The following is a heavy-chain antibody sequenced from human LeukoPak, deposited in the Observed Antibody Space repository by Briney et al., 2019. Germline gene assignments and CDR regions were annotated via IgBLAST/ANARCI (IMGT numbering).Heavy chain of an antibody. CDR3: ARARWYSCDY. CDR2: DGSGT. Sequence: GGSLRLSCAVSGFTLSGHWMFGVRQAPGKGLEWVSSDGSGTGYTDSVKGRFTVSRDNARSTLYLQRNSLRAEDTAVYYCARARWYSCDYWGQGTLVTVSS. CDR1: GFTLSGHW. D-gene: IGHD5-24*01. J-gene: IGHJ4*02. V-gene: IGHV3-74*01.